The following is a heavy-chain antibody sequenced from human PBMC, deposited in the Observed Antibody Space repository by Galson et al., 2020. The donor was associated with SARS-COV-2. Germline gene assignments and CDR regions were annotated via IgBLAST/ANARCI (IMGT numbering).Heavy chain of an antibody. D-gene: IGHD5-18*01. CDR1: GGSISSSSYY. CDR2: IYYSGST. V-gene: IGHV4-39*07. Sequence: SQTLSLTCTVSGGSISSSSYYWGWIRQPPGKGLEWIGSIYYSGSTYYNPSLKSRVTISVDTSKNQFSLKLSSVTAADTAVYYCARSVRGYSYGYFIDYWGQGTLVTVSS. J-gene: IGHJ4*02. CDR3: ARSVRGYSYGYFIDY.